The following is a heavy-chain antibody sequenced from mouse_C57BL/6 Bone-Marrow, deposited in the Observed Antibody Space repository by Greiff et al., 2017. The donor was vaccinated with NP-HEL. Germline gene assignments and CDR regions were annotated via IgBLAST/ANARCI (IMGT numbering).Heavy chain of an antibody. CDR2: INPNYGTT. CDR3: ARWIYDGYYFDY. V-gene: IGHV1-39*01. D-gene: IGHD2-3*01. CDR1: GYSFTDYY. J-gene: IGHJ2*01. Sequence: QLQEPGPELVKPGASVKISCKASGYSFTDYYMHWVKQSPGKSLEWIGVINPNYGTTSYNQKFKGKATLTVDQSSSTAYMQLNSLTSEDSAVYYCARWIYDGYYFDYWGQGTTLTVSS.